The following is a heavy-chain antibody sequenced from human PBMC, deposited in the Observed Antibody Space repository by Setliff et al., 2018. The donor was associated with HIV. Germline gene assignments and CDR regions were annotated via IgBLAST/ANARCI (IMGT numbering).Heavy chain of an antibody. CDR2: INHSGST. D-gene: IGHD1-26*01. CDR3: ARDHNSGTLHAFDL. J-gene: IGHJ3*01. Sequence: PSETLSLTCAVYGGSFSDYYWSWIRQPPGKGLEWIGEINHSGSTNYNPSLKSRVTISVDTSKNQFSLRLTSVTAADTAVYYCARDHNSGTLHAFDLWGQGTMVTVSS. V-gene: IGHV4-34*01. CDR1: GGSFSDYY.